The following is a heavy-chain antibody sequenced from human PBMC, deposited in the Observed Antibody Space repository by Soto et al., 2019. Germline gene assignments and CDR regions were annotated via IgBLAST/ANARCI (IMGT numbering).Heavy chain of an antibody. CDR2: ISGSGGST. CDR1: GFTFSSYA. Sequence: GGSLRLSCAASGFTFSSYAMSWVRQAPGKGLEWVSAISGSGGSTYYADSVKGRFTISRDNSKNTLYLQMNSLRAEDTAVYYCAKDWGDLSSITIFGVVIGPIDYWGQGTLVTVSS. D-gene: IGHD3-3*01. J-gene: IGHJ4*02. CDR3: AKDWGDLSSITIFGVVIGPIDY. V-gene: IGHV3-23*01.